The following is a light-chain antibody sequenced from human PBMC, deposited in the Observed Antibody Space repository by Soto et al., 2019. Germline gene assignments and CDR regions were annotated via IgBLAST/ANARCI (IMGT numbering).Light chain of an antibody. CDR2: GAS. CDR3: QEYDNWSYT. CDR1: QSVNNY. Sequence: EIVMTQSPATLSVSPGERATLSCRASQSVNNYLAWYQQKPGQAPRLLIYGASTRATGIPARFSGSGSGTEFTLTISRLQSEDFAVYYCQEYDNWSYTFGQGTKLEIK. J-gene: IGKJ2*01. V-gene: IGKV3-15*01.